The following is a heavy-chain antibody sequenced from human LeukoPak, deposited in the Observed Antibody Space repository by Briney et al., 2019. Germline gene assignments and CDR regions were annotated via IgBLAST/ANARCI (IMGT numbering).Heavy chain of an antibody. J-gene: IGHJ6*02. CDR3: ARDRVTMVRGRSWLVGMDV. CDR1: GFTFSSYS. D-gene: IGHD3-10*01. V-gene: IGHV3-21*01. CDR2: ISSSSSYI. Sequence: GGSLRLSCAASGFTFSSYSMNWVRQAPGKGLEWVSSISSSSSYIYYADSVKGRFTISRDNAKNSLYLQMNSLRAEDTAVYYCARDRVTMVRGRSWLVGMDVWGQGTTVTVSS.